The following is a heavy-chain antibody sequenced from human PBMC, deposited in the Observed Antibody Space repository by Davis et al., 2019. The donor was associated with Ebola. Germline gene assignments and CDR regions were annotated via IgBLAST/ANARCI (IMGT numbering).Heavy chain of an antibody. D-gene: IGHD6-6*01. Sequence: MPSETLSLTCAVYGGSVSGYYWSWIRQPPGKGLEWIGYIYYSGNTNYNPSLKSRVTISVDTSKNQFSLKLSSVTAADTAVYYCARARIIAQSYYFDYWGQGTLVTVSS. CDR1: GGSVSGYY. J-gene: IGHJ4*02. CDR3: ARARIIAQSYYFDY. V-gene: IGHV4-59*02. CDR2: IYYSGNT.